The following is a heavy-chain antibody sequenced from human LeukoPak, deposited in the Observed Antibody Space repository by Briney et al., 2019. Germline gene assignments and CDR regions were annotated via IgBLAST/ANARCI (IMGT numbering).Heavy chain of an antibody. J-gene: IGHJ4*02. V-gene: IGHV3-23*01. CDR3: AKDERNWNYNLASQTYD. D-gene: IGHD1-7*01. Sequence: GGSLRLSCAASGFRFSSYAMSWVRQAPGKGLEWVSAISGSGVSTYYADSVKGRFTVSKDNSKNTLYLQMSSLRAEDTAVYYCAKDERNWNYNLASQTYDWGQGTLVTVSS. CDR1: GFRFSSYA. CDR2: ISGSGVST.